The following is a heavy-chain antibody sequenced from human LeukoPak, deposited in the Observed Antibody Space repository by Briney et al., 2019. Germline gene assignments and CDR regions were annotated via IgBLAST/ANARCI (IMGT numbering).Heavy chain of an antibody. CDR2: ITNRGDGT. CDR1: GFTFSNFD. J-gene: IGHJ4*02. Sequence: PGGSLRLSCTASGFTFSNFDMGWVRRAPGKGLEWVSAITNRGDGTYFADSVKGRVTISRDNSKDTLYLQLNSLRADDTAVYYCAKDARRTSGWYYFDSWGQGTLVTVSS. D-gene: IGHD6-19*01. V-gene: IGHV3-23*01. CDR3: AKDARRTSGWYYFDS.